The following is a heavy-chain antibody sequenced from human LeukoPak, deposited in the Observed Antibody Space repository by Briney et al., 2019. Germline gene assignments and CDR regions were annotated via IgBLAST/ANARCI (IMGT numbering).Heavy chain of an antibody. D-gene: IGHD3-22*01. J-gene: IGHJ1*01. CDR2: INPNSGGT. V-gene: IGHV1-2*02. CDR3: AREKYYYDSSGTFQH. Sequence: GASVKVSCKASGYTFAGYSIHWVRQAPGQGLEWMGWINPNSGGTNYAQKFQGRVTMTRDTSISTAYMELSRLRSDDTAVYYCAREKYYYDSSGTFQHWGQGTLVTVSS. CDR1: GYTFAGYS.